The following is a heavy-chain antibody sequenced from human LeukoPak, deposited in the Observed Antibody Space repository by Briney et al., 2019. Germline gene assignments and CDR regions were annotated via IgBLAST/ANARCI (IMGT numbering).Heavy chain of an antibody. V-gene: IGHV3-64*01. CDR1: GFTFSSYA. Sequence: GGSLRLSCAASGFTFSSYAMHWVRQAPGKGLEYVSAISSNGGSTYYANSVKGRFTISRDNSKNTLYLQMGSLRAEDMAVYYCARDPDTQYYDFWSGYSSYYYYMDVWGKGTTVTVSS. CDR3: ARDPDTQYYDFWSGYSSYYYYMDV. J-gene: IGHJ6*03. CDR2: ISSNGGST. D-gene: IGHD3-3*01.